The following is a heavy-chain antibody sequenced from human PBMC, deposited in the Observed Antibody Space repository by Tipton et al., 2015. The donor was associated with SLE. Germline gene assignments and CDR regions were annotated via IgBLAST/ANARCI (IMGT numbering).Heavy chain of an antibody. V-gene: IGHV4-38-2*01. J-gene: IGHJ2*01. Sequence: TLSLTCAVSGYSISSGYYWGWIRQPPGKGLGWIGSIYHSGSTYYNPSLKSRVTISVDTSKNQFSLKLSSVTAADTAVYYCASPRSSSSTDWYFDLWGRGTLVTVSS. D-gene: IGHD6-6*01. CDR1: GYSISSGYY. CDR3: ASPRSSSSTDWYFDL. CDR2: IYHSGST.